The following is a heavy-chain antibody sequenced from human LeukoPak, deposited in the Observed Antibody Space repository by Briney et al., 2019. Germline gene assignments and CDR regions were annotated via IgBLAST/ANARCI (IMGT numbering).Heavy chain of an antibody. J-gene: IGHJ5*02. D-gene: IGHD1-1*01. V-gene: IGHV3-7*01. CDR3: ARDINPKYNNGDP. CDR2: IKTDGSEK. Sequence: GGSLRLSCAASGFRFTSYWMSWVRQAPGKGLEWVSNIKTDGSEKYYVDSVKGRFTVSRDNAVNSLFLQMDSLRVEDTGVYYCARDINPKYNNGDPWGQGTLVTVSS. CDR1: GFRFTSYW.